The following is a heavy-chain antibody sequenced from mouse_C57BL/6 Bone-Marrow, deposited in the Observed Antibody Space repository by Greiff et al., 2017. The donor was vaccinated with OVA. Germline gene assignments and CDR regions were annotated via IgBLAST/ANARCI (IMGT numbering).Heavy chain of an antibody. Sequence: QVQLKQSGAELARPGASVKLSCKASGYTFTSYGISWVKQRTGQGLEWIGEIYPRSGNTYYNEKFKGKATLTADKSSSTAYMELRSLTSEDSAVYFCASSTVEGYWGQGTTLTVSS. J-gene: IGHJ2*01. CDR2: IYPRSGNT. CDR1: GYTFTSYG. CDR3: ASSTVEGY. V-gene: IGHV1-81*01. D-gene: IGHD1-1*01.